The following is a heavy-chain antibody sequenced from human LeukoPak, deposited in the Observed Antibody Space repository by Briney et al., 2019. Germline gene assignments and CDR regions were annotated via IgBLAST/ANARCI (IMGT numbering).Heavy chain of an antibody. CDR2: IYYSGNT. V-gene: IGHV4-59*01. CDR3: ASHLWGYGMDV. D-gene: IGHD3-10*01. Sequence: PSETLSLTCTVSGGSISSYYWNWIRQPPGKGLEWIGYIYYSGNTNYNPSLKSRVTISVDTSKNQFSLKLSSVTAADTAVYYCASHLWGYGMDVWGQGTTVTVS. J-gene: IGHJ6*02. CDR1: GGSISSYY.